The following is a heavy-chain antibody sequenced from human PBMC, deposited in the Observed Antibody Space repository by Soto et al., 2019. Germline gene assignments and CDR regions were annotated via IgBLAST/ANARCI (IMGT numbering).Heavy chain of an antibody. D-gene: IGHD5-12*01. V-gene: IGHV5-51*01. CDR1: GYSFPSYW. J-gene: IGHJ6*02. Sequence: GESLKISCKGSGYSFPSYWIGWVRQMPGKGLEWMGIIYPGDSDTRYSPSFQGQVTISADKSISTAYLQWSSLKASDTAMYYCARHRKSGYDWVEHPYSMDVWGQGTTVTL. CDR2: IYPGDSDT. CDR3: ARHRKSGYDWVEHPYSMDV.